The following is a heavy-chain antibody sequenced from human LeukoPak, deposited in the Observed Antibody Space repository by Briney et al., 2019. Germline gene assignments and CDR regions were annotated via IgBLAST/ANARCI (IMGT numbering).Heavy chain of an antibody. CDR1: GGSFSGYY. CDR3: ARDYYASGSYWHDVFDI. Sequence: SETLSLTCAVYGGSFSGYYWSWIRQPPGKGLEWIGYIYYSGSTNYNPSLKSRVTISVDTSKNQFSLKLSSVTAADTAVYYCARDYYASGSYWHDVFDIWGQGTMVTVSS. D-gene: IGHD3-10*01. CDR2: IYYSGST. J-gene: IGHJ3*02. V-gene: IGHV4-59*01.